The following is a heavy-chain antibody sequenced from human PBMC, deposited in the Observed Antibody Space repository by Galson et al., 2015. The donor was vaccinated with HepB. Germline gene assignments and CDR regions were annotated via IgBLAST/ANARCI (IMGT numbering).Heavy chain of an antibody. D-gene: IGHD1-26*01. CDR2: ITYSVTTK. V-gene: IGHV3-30-3*01. CDR3: AKDFWVGASTWGFVDY. CDR1: GFNFSNYA. Sequence: SLRLSCAASGFNFSNYAMHWVRQAPGKGLEWVSAITYSVTTKYNADSVKGRFTTSRDNSKNTLYMKMNSLRAEDTSVYECAKDFWVGASTWGFVDYWGQGTRLSVSS. J-gene: IGHJ4*02.